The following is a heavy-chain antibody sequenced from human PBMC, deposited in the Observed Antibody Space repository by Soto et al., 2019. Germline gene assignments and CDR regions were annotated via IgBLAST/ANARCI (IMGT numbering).Heavy chain of an antibody. D-gene: IGHD4-17*01. Sequence: QVQLVQSGAEVKKPGSSVKVSCKSSGGTFTSYAISWVRQAPGQGLEWMGGIIPMFGTANYAQKFHRRVTITADESSITAYMELSSLISEDTAVYYCATTWTPRVTQPTYWYFDLCGRVTLVTVSS. CDR2: IIPMFGTA. J-gene: IGHJ2*01. CDR3: ATTWTPRVTQPTYWYFDL. V-gene: IGHV1-69*01. CDR1: GGTFTSYA.